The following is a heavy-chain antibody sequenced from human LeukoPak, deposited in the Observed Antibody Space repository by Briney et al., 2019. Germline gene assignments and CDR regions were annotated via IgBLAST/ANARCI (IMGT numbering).Heavy chain of an antibody. V-gene: IGHV3-21*01. D-gene: IGHD3-9*01. CDR1: GFTFSRYS. CDR2: ISSSSNYI. J-gene: IGHJ4*02. CDR3: ARDHLYYDISGPRFDY. Sequence: GGSLRLSCAASGFTFSRYSMNWVRQAPGKGLEWVSSISSSSNYIYYADSLKVRFTISRDNAKNSLYLQMSSLRAEDTAVYYCARDHLYYDISGPRFDYWGQGTRVTVSS.